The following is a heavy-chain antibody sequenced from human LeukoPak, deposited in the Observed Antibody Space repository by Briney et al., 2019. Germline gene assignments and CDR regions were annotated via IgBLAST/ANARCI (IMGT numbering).Heavy chain of an antibody. CDR1: GYTFTGYY. CDR2: INPNSGGT. CDR3: ARDRGSSGYYYYYYYMDV. V-gene: IGHV1-2*02. J-gene: IGHJ6*03. D-gene: IGHD6-6*01. Sequence: ASVKVSCKASGYTFTGYYMHLVRQAPGQGLEWMGWINPNSGGTNYAQKFQGRVTMTRDTSISTAYMELSRLRSDDTAVYYCARDRGSSGYYYYYYYMDVWGKGTTVTVSS.